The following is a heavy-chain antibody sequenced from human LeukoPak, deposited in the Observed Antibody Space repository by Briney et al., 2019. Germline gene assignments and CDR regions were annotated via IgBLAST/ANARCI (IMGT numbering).Heavy chain of an antibody. V-gene: IGHV4-4*07. D-gene: IGHD6-19*01. CDR3: ARDIAVAGTSALDYYYGMDV. Sequence: SETLSLTCTVSGGSISSYYWSWIRLPAGKGLEWIGLSYTSGSTDYNPSLKSRVTMSLDTSNNQLSLNLSSVTAADTAVYYCARDIAVAGTSALDYYYGMDVWGQGTTVTVSS. J-gene: IGHJ6*02. CDR1: GGSISSYY. CDR2: SYTSGST.